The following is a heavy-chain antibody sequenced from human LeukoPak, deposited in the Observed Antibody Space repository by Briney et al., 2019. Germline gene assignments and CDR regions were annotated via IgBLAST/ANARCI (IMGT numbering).Heavy chain of an antibody. D-gene: IGHD3-22*01. CDR2: IYYSGST. V-gene: IGHV4-59*01. CDR3: AREGYYYDSSGQSGAFDI. Sequence: PSETLSLTCTVSGGSISSYYWSWIRQPPGKGLEWIGYIYYSGSTNYNPSLKSRVTISVDTSKNQFSLKLSSVTAADTAVYYCAREGYYYDSSGQSGAFDIWGQGTMVTVSS. CDR1: GGSISSYY. J-gene: IGHJ3*02.